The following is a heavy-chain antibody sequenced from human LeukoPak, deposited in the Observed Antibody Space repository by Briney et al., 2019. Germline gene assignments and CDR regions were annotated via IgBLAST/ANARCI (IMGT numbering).Heavy chain of an antibody. Sequence: SETLSLTRTVSGGSISSYYWSWIRQPPGKGLEWIGEINHSGSTNYNPSLKSRVTISVDTSKNQFSLKLSSVTAADTAVYYCARAARPVDYWGQGTLVTVSS. CDR2: INHSGST. CDR3: ARAARPVDY. D-gene: IGHD6-6*01. J-gene: IGHJ4*02. V-gene: IGHV4-34*01. CDR1: GGSISSYY.